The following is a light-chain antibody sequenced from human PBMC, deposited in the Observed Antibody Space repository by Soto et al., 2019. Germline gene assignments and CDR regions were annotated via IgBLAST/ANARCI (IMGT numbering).Light chain of an antibody. J-gene: IGLJ2*01. V-gene: IGLV2-8*01. Sequence: QSVLTQPPSASGSPGQSVTISCTGTSSDVGGYNYVSLYQQHPGKAPKLMIYEVSKRPSGVPDRFSGSKSGNTASLTVSGLQAEDEADYYCSSYAGSNNMVFGGGPKLTVL. CDR3: SSYAGSNNMV. CDR2: EVS. CDR1: SSDVGGYNY.